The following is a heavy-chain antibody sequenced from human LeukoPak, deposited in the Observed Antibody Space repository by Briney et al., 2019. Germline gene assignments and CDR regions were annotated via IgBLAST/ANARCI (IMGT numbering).Heavy chain of an antibody. CDR2: VYRSGTT. J-gene: IGHJ4*02. CDR3: ARENWIFDY. Sequence: SETLSLTCAVYGGSFSGYYWSWIRQPPGEGLEWIGVVYRSGTTYYDPSLKSRVTISVDTSKNQISLKVRSVTATDTAIYYCARENWIFDYWGQGILVTVSS. D-gene: IGHD1-1*01. CDR1: GGSFSGYY. V-gene: IGHV4-34*01.